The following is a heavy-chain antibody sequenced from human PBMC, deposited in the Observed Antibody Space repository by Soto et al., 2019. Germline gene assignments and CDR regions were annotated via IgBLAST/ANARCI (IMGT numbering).Heavy chain of an antibody. J-gene: IGHJ5*01. CDR1: GFIFTSYS. CDR2: ISSRSDST. V-gene: IGHV3-21*01. CDR3: ARYGTRGDW. D-gene: IGHD3-10*01. Sequence: GGSLRLSCAASGFIFTSYSMVWVRQAPGKGLEWVSSISSRSDSTYYADFAEGRFTISRDNAKDSLYLHLNSLRVGDTAVYYCARYGTRGDWWGLGTQVTVSS.